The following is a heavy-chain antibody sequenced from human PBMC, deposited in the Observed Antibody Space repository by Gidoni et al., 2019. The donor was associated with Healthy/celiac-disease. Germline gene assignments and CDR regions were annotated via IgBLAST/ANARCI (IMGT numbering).Heavy chain of an antibody. CDR3: ARDHDPEFRGGGYYYYGMDV. J-gene: IGHJ6*02. CDR2: INSDGSST. Sequence: EVQLVESGGGLVQPGGSLRLSCAASGFTFSSYWLHWVRQAPGKGLVWVSRINSDGSSTSYADSVKGRFTISRDNAKNTLYLQMNSLRAEDTAVYYCARDHDPEFRGGGYYYYGMDVWGQGTTVTVSS. V-gene: IGHV3-74*01. D-gene: IGHD3-10*01. CDR1: GFTFSSYW.